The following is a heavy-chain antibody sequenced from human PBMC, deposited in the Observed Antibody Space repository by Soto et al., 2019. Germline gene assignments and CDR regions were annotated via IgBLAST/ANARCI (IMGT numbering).Heavy chain of an antibody. V-gene: IGHV3-21*01. Sequence: EVQLVESGGGLVKPGGSLRLSCAASGFTFSSYSMNWVRQAPGKGLEWVSSISSSSSYIYYADSVKGRFTISRDNAKNSLDLEMNRLRAEDTAVYYCARDRWDFDYWGQGTLVTVSS. CDR2: ISSSSSYI. D-gene: IGHD1-26*01. CDR3: ARDRWDFDY. J-gene: IGHJ4*02. CDR1: GFTFSSYS.